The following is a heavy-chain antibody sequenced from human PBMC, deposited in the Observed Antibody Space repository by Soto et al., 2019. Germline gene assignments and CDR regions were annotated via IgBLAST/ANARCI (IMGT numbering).Heavy chain of an antibody. Sequence: SQTLSLTYAFSGDSVTSNSAAWNWIRQSPSRGLEWLGRTYYRSKLYNDYAVSVKSRITINPDTSKNQFSLQLNSVTPEDTAVYYCARVYYDSSGYTAFDIWGQGIMVTVS. CDR1: GDSVTSNSAA. CDR2: TYYRSKLYN. J-gene: IGHJ3*02. D-gene: IGHD3-22*01. V-gene: IGHV6-1*01. CDR3: ARVYYDSSGYTAFDI.